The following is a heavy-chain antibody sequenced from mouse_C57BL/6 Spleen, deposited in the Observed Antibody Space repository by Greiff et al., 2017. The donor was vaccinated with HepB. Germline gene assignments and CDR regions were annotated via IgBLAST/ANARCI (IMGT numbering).Heavy chain of an antibody. CDR3: ARGGIYYGNYMTAMDY. D-gene: IGHD2-1*01. J-gene: IGHJ4*01. V-gene: IGHV1-56*01. CDR2: IFPGSGST. CDR1: GYTFTSRW. Sequence: QVQLKESGPELVRPGASVKISCKAPGYTFTSRWMQWVRQRPGQGLEWIGEIFPGSGSTYYNEKFKGKATLTVDTSSSTAYMQLSSLTSEDSAVYFCARGGIYYGNYMTAMDYWGQGTSVTVSS.